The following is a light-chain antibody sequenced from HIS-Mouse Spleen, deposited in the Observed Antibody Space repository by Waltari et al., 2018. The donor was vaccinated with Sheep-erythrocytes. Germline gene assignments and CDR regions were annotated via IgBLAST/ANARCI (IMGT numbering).Light chain of an antibody. CDR2: DVS. J-gene: IGLJ1*01. CDR1: SSDVGGYNY. CDR3: CSYAGSYNHV. Sequence: QSALTQPRSVSGSPGQSVTISCTGTSSDVGGYNYVSWYQQHPGKAPKLMLYDVSKRPSGVPVRFSGSKSGNTASLTISGLQAEDEADYYCCSYAGSYNHVFATGTKVTV. V-gene: IGLV2-11*01.